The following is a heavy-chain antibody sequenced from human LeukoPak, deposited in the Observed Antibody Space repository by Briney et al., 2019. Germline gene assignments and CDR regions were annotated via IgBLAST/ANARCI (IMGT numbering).Heavy chain of an antibody. CDR1: GFTFSDYY. Sequence: GGSLRLSCAASGFTFSDYYMSWIRQAPGKGLEWVSYISSSGSTIYYADSVKGRFTISRDNAKNSLYLQMNSLRAEDTAVYYCAGPIRGYSGYDSVDYYGMDVWGQGTTVTVPS. V-gene: IGHV3-11*01. CDR2: ISSSGSTI. J-gene: IGHJ6*02. D-gene: IGHD5-12*01. CDR3: AGPIRGYSGYDSVDYYGMDV.